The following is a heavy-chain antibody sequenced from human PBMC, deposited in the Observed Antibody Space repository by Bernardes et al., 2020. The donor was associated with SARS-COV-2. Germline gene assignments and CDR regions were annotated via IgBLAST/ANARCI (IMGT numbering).Heavy chain of an antibody. Sequence: GGSLRLSCAASGFTFSSYGMHWVRQAPGKGLEWVAVIWYDGSNKYYAESVKGRFTISRDNSKNTLFLQMNSLRAEDTAVYYCAREWEDYTSSLFDFWGQGTLVTVSP. V-gene: IGHV3-33*01. J-gene: IGHJ4*02. D-gene: IGHD1-26*01. CDR1: GFTFSSYG. CDR2: IWYDGSNK. CDR3: AREWEDYTSSLFDF.